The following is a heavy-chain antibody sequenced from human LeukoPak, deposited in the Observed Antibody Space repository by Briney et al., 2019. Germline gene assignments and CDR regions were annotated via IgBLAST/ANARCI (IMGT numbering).Heavy chain of an antibody. D-gene: IGHD2-2*01. CDR3: AKDKDIVVVPAALDY. V-gene: IGHV3-30*18. CDR1: GFTFSSYG. Sequence: GRSLRLSCAASGFTFSSYGMHGVRQAPGKGLEWVAVISYDGSNKYYADSVKGRFTISRDNSKNTLYLQMNSLRAEDTAVYYCAKDKDIVVVPAALDYWGQGTLVTVSS. CDR2: ISYDGSNK. J-gene: IGHJ4*02.